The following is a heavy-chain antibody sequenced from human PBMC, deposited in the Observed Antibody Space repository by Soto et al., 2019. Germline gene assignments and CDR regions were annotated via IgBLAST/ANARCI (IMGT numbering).Heavy chain of an antibody. CDR2: IYYSGST. CDR3: ASANFGGTCYDP. CDR1: GGSISSGGYY. D-gene: IGHD2-15*01. J-gene: IGHJ5*02. V-gene: IGHV4-31*03. Sequence: SETLSLTCTVSGGSISSGGYYWSWIRQHPGKGLEWIGYIYYSGSTYYNPSLKSRVTISVDTSKNQFSLKLSSVTAADTAVYYCASANFGGTCYDPWAQGTRVPFSS.